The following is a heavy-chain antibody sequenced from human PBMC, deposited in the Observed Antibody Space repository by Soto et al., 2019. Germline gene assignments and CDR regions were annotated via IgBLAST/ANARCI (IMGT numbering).Heavy chain of an antibody. D-gene: IGHD2-2*01. CDR3: ATGIALVSAAIRPYYYYGMDV. V-gene: IGHV1-46*01. Sequence: ASVKVSCKASGYTFTRYYVDWVRQAPGQGLDWMGIINPGGGSPSYAQRFQGRVTMTRDTSTSTVYMELSSLRSEDTAVYYCATGIALVSAAIRPYYYYGMDVWGQGTTVTVSS. CDR2: INPGGGSP. CDR1: GYTFTRYY. J-gene: IGHJ6*02.